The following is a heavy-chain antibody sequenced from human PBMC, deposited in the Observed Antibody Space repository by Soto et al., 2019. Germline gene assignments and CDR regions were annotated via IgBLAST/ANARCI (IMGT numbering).Heavy chain of an antibody. CDR1: CYTFTTYG. Sequence: SVKVSFKTSCYTFTTYGIHWVRQAPGQGLEWMGWISGYNGNTNYAQKFQDRVTMTTDTSRSVGYLELRSLTFEDTAVYYCARGAHGSGYGVYWGQGTLVTVYS. CDR3: ARGAHGSGYGVY. V-gene: IGHV1-18*01. CDR2: ISGYNGNT. D-gene: IGHD3-3*01. J-gene: IGHJ4*02.